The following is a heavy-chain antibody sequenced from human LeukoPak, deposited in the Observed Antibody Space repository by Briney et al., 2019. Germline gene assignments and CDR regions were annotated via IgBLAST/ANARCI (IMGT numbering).Heavy chain of an antibody. D-gene: IGHD4/OR15-4a*01. J-gene: IGHJ4*02. Sequence: ASVKVSCKASGYTFTDYYVHWVRLVPGQGLEWMGRISPNSGATNYAEKFRGRVTMARDTSINTVYMEMSSRRSDDTAVYYCARDLWGWGSDYLDYWGQGTLVTVSS. CDR1: GYTFTDYY. CDR3: ARDLWGWGSDYLDY. CDR2: ISPNSGAT. V-gene: IGHV1-2*06.